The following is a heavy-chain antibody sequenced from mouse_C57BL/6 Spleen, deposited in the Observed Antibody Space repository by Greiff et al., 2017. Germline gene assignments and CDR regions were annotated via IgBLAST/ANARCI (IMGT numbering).Heavy chain of an antibody. Sequence: VQLQQSGTELVKPGASVKLSCKASGYTFTSYWMHWVKQRPGQGLEWIGNINPSNGGTNYNEKFKSKATLTVDKSSSTAYMQLSSLTSEDSAVYYCARWGRITTVEYYFDYWGQGTTLTVSS. D-gene: IGHD1-1*01. CDR3: ARWGRITTVEYYFDY. CDR2: INPSNGGT. V-gene: IGHV1-53*01. CDR1: GYTFTSYW. J-gene: IGHJ2*01.